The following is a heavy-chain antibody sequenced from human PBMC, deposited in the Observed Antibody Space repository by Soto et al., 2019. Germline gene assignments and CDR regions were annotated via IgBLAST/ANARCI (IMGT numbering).Heavy chain of an antibody. J-gene: IGHJ2*01. D-gene: IGHD1-26*01. CDR2: INPDGRGT. Sequence: EVQLVESGGGLVQPGGSLTLSCAASGFTFSSYRMHWVRQAPGKGVVWVSRINPDGRGTNYADSEKGRFTTSRDNAKNTLYLQMNSLRPEDTAVYYCARVGQGAWYFDLWGRGTLVTVSS. CDR1: GFTFSSYR. V-gene: IGHV3-74*01. CDR3: ARVGQGAWYFDL.